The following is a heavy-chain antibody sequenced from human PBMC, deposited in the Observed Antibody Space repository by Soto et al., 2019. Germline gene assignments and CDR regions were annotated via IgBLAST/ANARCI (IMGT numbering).Heavy chain of an antibody. CDR3: ARHPSYYYDSSGYYAPLYYFDY. V-gene: IGHV5-51*01. Sequence: PGESLKISCKGSGYSLTSYWIGWVRQMPGKGLEWMGIIYPGDSDTRYSPSFQGQVTISADKSISTAYLQWSSLKASDTAMYYCARHPSYYYDSSGYYAPLYYFDYWGQGTLVTV. D-gene: IGHD3-22*01. CDR2: IYPGDSDT. J-gene: IGHJ4*02. CDR1: GYSLTSYW.